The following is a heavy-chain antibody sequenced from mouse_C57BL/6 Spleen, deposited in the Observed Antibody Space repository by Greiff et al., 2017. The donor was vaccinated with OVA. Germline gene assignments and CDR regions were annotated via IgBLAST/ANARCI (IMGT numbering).Heavy chain of an antibody. D-gene: IGHD1-1*01. CDR3: ARGGTTTVVGEDY. J-gene: IGHJ4*01. CDR1: GYTFTSYW. Sequence: QVQLQQPGAELVRPGSSVKLSCKASGYTFTSYWMHWVKQRPIQGLEWIGNIDPSDSETHYNQKFKDKATLTVDKSSSTAYMQLSSLTSEDSAVYYCARGGTTTVVGEDYWGQGTSVTVSS. CDR2: IDPSDSET. V-gene: IGHV1-52*01.